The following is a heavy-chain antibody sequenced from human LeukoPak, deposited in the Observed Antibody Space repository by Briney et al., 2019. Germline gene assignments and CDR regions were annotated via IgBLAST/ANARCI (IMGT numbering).Heavy chain of an antibody. CDR2: TSHNEGNR. D-gene: IGHD5-18*01. J-gene: IGHJ4*02. Sequence: GGSLRLSCAASGFSFSDYAMHWVRQAPAKGLEWVAATSHNEGNRYYADSVKGRFTISRDNSRNTLYLGVNSLRTDDTAVYFCARGPGLAMGKGYFDYCGQGTLVTVSS. V-gene: IGHV3-30-3*01. CDR1: GFSFSDYA. CDR3: ARGPGLAMGKGYFDY.